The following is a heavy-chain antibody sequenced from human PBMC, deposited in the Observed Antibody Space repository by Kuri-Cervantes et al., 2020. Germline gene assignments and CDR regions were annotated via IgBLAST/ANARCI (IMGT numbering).Heavy chain of an antibody. CDR1: GGTFSSYT. V-gene: IGHV1-69*02. J-gene: IGHJ4*02. CDR3: ARVQSRLWFRRGYFDY. Sequence: SVKVSCKASGGTFSSYTISWVRQAPGQGLEWMGRIIPILGIANYAQKFQGRVTITADKSTSTAYMELRSLRSDDTAVYYCARVQSRLWFRRGYFDYWGQGTLVTVSS. CDR2: IIPILGIA. D-gene: IGHD3-10*01.